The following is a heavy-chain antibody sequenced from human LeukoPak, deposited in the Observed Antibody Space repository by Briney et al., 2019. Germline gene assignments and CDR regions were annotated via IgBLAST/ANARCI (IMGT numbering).Heavy chain of an antibody. CDR2: IIPILGIA. D-gene: IGHD6-19*01. Sequence: GASVKVSCKASGGTFSSYAISWVRQAPGQGLEWMGRIIPILGIANYAQKFQGRVTITADKSTSTAYMELSSLRSEDTAVYYCARAIAVAGQIHNAFDIWGQGTMVTVSS. V-gene: IGHV1-69*04. J-gene: IGHJ3*02. CDR1: GGTFSSYA. CDR3: ARAIAVAGQIHNAFDI.